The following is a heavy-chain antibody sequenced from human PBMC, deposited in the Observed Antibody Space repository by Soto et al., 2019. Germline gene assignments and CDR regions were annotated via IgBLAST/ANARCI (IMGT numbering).Heavy chain of an antibody. CDR2: IYPDDSDT. J-gene: IGHJ4*02. V-gene: IGHV5-51*01. D-gene: IGHD3-22*01. CDR1: GYSFTTYW. CDR3: ARTYYYDSSNYRLDY. Sequence: GESLKISCKGSGYSFTTYWIGWVRQMPGKGLEWMGIIYPDDSDTTYSPSFQGQVTMSADKSIGTVYLQWSSLKASDTAMYYCARTYYYDSSNYRLDYWGQGTLVTVSS.